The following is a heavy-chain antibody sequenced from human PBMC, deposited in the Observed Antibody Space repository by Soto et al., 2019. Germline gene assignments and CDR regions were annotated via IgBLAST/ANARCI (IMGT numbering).Heavy chain of an antibody. D-gene: IGHD6-13*01. V-gene: IGHV5-51*01. CDR1: YW. J-gene: IGHJ4*02. CDR2: IYPGDSDT. CDR3: ARRSSPGTSYFDY. Sequence: YWIGWVRQMPGKGLEWMGIIYPGDSDTRYSPSFQGQVTISADKSISTAYLQWSSLKASDTAMYYCARRSSPGTSYFDYWGQGTLVTVSS.